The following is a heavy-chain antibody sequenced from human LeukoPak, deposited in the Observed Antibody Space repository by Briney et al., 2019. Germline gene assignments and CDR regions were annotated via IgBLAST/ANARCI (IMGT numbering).Heavy chain of an antibody. Sequence: MPSETLSLTCTVSGGSISTYSWSWIRQPPGKGLEWIGYISYSGGTNYNPSLKSRATMLGDTSKNQFSLKLSSVTAADTAVYYCARPQLGGWYFDLWGRGTLVTVSS. J-gene: IGHJ2*01. D-gene: IGHD7-27*01. CDR1: GGSISTYS. CDR2: ISYSGGT. V-gene: IGHV4-59*08. CDR3: ARPQLGGWYFDL.